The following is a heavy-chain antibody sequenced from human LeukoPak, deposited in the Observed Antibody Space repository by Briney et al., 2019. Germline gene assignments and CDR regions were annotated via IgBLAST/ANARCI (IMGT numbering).Heavy chain of an antibody. D-gene: IGHD3-22*01. CDR2: IIPILGIA. CDR1: GGTFSSYA. Sequence: GASVKVSCKASGGTFSSYAISWVRQAPGQGLEWMGRIIPILGIANYAQKLQGRVTITADKSTSTAYVEMSSLRSEDTAVYYCARDDNYWGQGTLVTVSS. J-gene: IGHJ4*02. V-gene: IGHV1-69*04. CDR3: ARDDNY.